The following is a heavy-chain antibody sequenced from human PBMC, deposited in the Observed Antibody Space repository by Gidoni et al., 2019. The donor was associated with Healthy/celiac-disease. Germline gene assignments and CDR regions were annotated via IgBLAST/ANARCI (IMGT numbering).Heavy chain of an antibody. J-gene: IGHJ2*01. CDR2: IYYSGST. CDR1: GGSVSSGSYY. CDR3: ARDSLEGYCTNGVCYPRYFDL. D-gene: IGHD2-8*01. V-gene: IGHV4-61*01. Sequence: QVQLQESGPGLVQPSETLSLTCTVSGGSVSSGSYYWSWIRQPPGKGLEWIGYIYYSGSTNYNPSLKSRVTISVDTSKNQFSLKLSSVTAADTAVYYCARDSLEGYCTNGVCYPRYFDLWGRGTLVTVSS.